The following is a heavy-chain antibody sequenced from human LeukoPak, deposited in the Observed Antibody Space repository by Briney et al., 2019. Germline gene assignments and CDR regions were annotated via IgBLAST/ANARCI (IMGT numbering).Heavy chain of an antibody. J-gene: IGHJ3*02. Sequence: SETLSLTCTVSGGSISGFYWSWIRQPPGKRLEWIGYIYYSGSTNYNPSLKSRVTISVDTSKNQFSLKLSSVTAADTAVYYCARWVAYYYDSSGYQDAFDIWGQGTMVTVSS. CDR3: ARWVAYYYDSSGYQDAFDI. D-gene: IGHD3-22*01. V-gene: IGHV4-59*08. CDR2: IYYSGST. CDR1: GGSISGFY.